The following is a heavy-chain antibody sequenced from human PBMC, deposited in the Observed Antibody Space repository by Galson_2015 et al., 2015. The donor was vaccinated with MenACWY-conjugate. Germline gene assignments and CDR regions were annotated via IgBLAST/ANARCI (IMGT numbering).Heavy chain of an antibody. D-gene: IGHD2-15*01. CDR2: INRDGTST. CDR3: VRDHGDVVAAVPGDYFTY. J-gene: IGHJ4*02. V-gene: IGHV3-74*01. Sequence: SLRLSCAVSGFTFSRYWMHWVRQVPGKGLMWVSRINRDGTSTTYADSVKGRFTISRDNAKKTLDLQMNNQRAEDTAMYYCVRDHGDVVAAVPGDYFTYWGRGTLVTVSS. CDR1: GFTFSRYW.